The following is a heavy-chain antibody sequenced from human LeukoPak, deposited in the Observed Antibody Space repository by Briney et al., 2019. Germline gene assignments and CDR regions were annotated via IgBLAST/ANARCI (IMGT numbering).Heavy chain of an antibody. V-gene: IGHV3-66*01. Sequence: GGSLRLSCAASGFTVSSNYMSWVRQAPGKGLEWVSVIYSGGSTYYADSVKGRFTNSRDNSKNTLYLQMNSLRAEDTAVYYCARVDYCSGGSCHYYYYGMDVWGQGTTVTVSS. CDR1: GFTVSSNY. CDR2: IYSGGST. CDR3: ARVDYCSGGSCHYYYYGMDV. J-gene: IGHJ6*02. D-gene: IGHD2-15*01.